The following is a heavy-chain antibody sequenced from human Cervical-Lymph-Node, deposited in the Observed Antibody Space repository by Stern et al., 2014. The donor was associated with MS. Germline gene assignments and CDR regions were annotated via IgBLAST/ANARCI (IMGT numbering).Heavy chain of an antibody. CDR1: GFNFDDYV. Sequence: EAQLVESGGVVVQPGGSLRLSCAATGFNFDDYVMHWVRQAPGKGLEWVSLISWDATTEYYADSVKGRFTISRDSRTDFLYLEMNSLRPEDTGLYYCAKGRSGYGCMDAWGQGTTVIVSS. CDR3: AKGRSGYGCMDA. D-gene: IGHD5-18*01. J-gene: IGHJ6*02. CDR2: ISWDATTE. V-gene: IGHV3-43*01.